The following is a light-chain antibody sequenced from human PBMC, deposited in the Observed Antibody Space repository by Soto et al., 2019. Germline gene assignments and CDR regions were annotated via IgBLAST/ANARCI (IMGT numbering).Light chain of an antibody. CDR1: SSDVGGYNF. Sequence: QSALTQPPSASGSPGQSVIISCTGTSSDVGGYNFVSWFQQHPGKAPKLMIYEVTKRPSGVPDRFSGSKSGNTASLTVSGLQAEHEADYYCISYAAGNNYLVFGGGTKLTVL. CDR2: EVT. J-gene: IGLJ2*01. CDR3: ISYAAGNNYLV. V-gene: IGLV2-8*01.